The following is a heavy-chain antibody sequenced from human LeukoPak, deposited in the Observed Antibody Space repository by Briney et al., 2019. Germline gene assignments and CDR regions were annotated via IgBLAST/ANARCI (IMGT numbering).Heavy chain of an antibody. CDR1: GFTVSSNY. Sequence: PGGSLRLSCAASGFTVSSNYMSWVRQAPGKGLEWVSIIYSGGSTYYADSVKGRFTISRDNSKNTLYLQMNSLRAEDTAVYYCARDQGGYSNYFDYWGQGTLVTVSS. V-gene: IGHV3-66*01. D-gene: IGHD4-11*01. J-gene: IGHJ4*02. CDR2: IYSGGST. CDR3: ARDQGGYSNYFDY.